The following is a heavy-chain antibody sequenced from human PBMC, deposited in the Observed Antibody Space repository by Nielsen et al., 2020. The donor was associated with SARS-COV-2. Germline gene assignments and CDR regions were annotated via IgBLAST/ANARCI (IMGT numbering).Heavy chain of an antibody. CDR1: RFTFSNYG. D-gene: IGHD3-10*02. CDR3: AKDRAMVGFTGFDP. J-gene: IGHJ5*02. Sequence: GESLKISCAASRFTFSNYGMHWVRQAPGKGLEWVAFIRSDGTDKYYADSVKGRFTISRDNSKSTLYLQMNSLRADDTAVYYCAKDRAMVGFTGFDPWGQGTLVTVSS. V-gene: IGHV3-30*02. CDR2: IRSDGTDK.